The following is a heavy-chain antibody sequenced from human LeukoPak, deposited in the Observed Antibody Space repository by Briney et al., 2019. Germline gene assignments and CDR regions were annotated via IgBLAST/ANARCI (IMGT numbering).Heavy chain of an antibody. V-gene: IGHV3-9*01. D-gene: IGHD5-18*01. CDR3: AKGLTVDTAIPYDH. CDR1: GFTFDDYA. Sequence: PGGSLRLSCAASGFTFDDYAMHWVRQAPGKGLEWVSGISWNSGSIGYADSVKGRFTISRDNAKNSLYLQMNSLRAEDTALYYCAKGLTVDTAIPYDHWGQGSLVTVSS. CDR2: ISWNSGSI. J-gene: IGHJ4*02.